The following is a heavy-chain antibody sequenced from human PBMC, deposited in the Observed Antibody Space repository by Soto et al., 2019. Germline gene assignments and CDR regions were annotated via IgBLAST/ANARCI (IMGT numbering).Heavy chain of an antibody. J-gene: IGHJ2*01. CDR1: GNALPRHG. CDR2: ISGFNGNT. D-gene: IGHD1-1*01. V-gene: IGHV1-18*04. Sequence: QVQLLQSGTEVKKPGASVTVSCKPSGNALPRHGISWVRQAPGQGPEWMGWISGFNGNTVYAQKVQGRVSMTTDTSTNTAYMELRSLTSADTAVYYCATTGEDWDFDLWGRGNLVTVSS. CDR3: ATTGEDWDFDL.